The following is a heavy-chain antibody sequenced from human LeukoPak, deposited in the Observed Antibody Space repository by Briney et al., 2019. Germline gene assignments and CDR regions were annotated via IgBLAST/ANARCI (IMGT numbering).Heavy chain of an antibody. Sequence: GASLRLSCAASGFMFEDYGMNWVRQAPGKGLEWVSSISSSSTYLDYADSLKGRFTISRDNAKNSLYLQMNSLRAEDTAVYYCAPKVVGSTPFDYWGQGTLVTVSS. J-gene: IGHJ4*02. CDR3: APKVVGSTPFDY. CDR1: GFMFEDYG. D-gene: IGHD2-15*01. V-gene: IGHV3-21*01. CDR2: ISSSSTYL.